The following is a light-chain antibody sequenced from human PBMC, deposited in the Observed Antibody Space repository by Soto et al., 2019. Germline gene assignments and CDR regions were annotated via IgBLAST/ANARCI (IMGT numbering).Light chain of an antibody. Sequence: QPVLTQPASVSGSPGQSITISCTGTSSDVGRYHLVSWYQHHPAKAPKLIIYEGDKRPSGVSNRFSASKSGSTASLTISGLQAEDEADYHCCSYAGNSSVFGGGTKVTVL. CDR1: SSDVGRYHL. CDR3: CSYAGNSSV. J-gene: IGLJ2*01. V-gene: IGLV2-23*01. CDR2: EGD.